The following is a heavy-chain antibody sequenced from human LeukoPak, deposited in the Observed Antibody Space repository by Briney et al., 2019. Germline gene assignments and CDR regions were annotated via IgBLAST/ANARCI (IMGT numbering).Heavy chain of an antibody. Sequence: GASVKVSCKASGYTFTGYYMHWVRQAPGQGLEWMGWINPNSGGTNYAQKFQGWVTMTRDTSISTAYMELSRLRSDDTAVYYCAAGASSGYPTAVFYWGQGTLVTVSS. CDR1: GYTFTGYY. J-gene: IGHJ4*02. D-gene: IGHD3-22*01. CDR2: INPNSGGT. V-gene: IGHV1-2*04. CDR3: AAGASSGYPTAVFY.